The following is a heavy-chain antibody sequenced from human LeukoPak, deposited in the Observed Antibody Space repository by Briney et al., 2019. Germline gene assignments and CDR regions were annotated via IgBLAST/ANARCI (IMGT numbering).Heavy chain of an antibody. D-gene: IGHD1-26*01. Sequence: GGSLRLSCAASGFTFSSYSMNWVRQAPGKGLEWVSYISSSSSTIHYADSVKGRFTISRDSAKNSLYLQMNTLRDEDTAVYYCTPHRDGSYPFDYWGQGTLVTVSS. J-gene: IGHJ4*02. CDR2: ISSSSSTI. CDR1: GFTFSSYS. V-gene: IGHV3-48*02. CDR3: TPHRDGSYPFDY.